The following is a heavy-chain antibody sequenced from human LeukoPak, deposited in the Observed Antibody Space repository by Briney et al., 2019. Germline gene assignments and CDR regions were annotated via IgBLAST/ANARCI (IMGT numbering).Heavy chain of an antibody. J-gene: IGHJ4*02. CDR3: ARFHSSSSRFRARPGIDY. Sequence: ASVKVSCKASGYTVTSYGISWVRQAPGQGLEWMGWISAYNGNTNYAQKLQGRVTMTTDTSTSTAYMELRSLRSDDTAVYYCARFHSSSSRFRARPGIDYWGQGTLVTVSS. CDR1: GYTVTSYG. CDR2: ISAYNGNT. V-gene: IGHV1-18*01. D-gene: IGHD6-6*01.